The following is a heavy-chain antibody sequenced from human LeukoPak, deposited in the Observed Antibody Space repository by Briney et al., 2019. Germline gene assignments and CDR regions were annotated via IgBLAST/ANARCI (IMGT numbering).Heavy chain of an antibody. CDR1: GYIFNDYY. CDR3: AKVGYTSGWGLGYYFMDV. Sequence: ASVKVSCKASGYIFNDYYIHWVRQAPGQGLEWMGWIKPNSGGANYAQKFQGRVTMTRDTSTDTAYMELSRLRSDDTAVYYCAKVGYTSGWGLGYYFMDVWGKGTTVTVSS. V-gene: IGHV1-2*02. D-gene: IGHD6-19*01. J-gene: IGHJ6*03. CDR2: IKPNSGGA.